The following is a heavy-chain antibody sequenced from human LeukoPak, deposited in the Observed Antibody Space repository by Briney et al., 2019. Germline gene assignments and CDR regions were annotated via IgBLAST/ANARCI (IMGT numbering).Heavy chain of an antibody. Sequence: ASVKVSCKLSGDTLTELSMHWVRQSPGKGLEWMGGFVPEDGETIYAQKFQGRVTMTEDASTDTAYMELSSLRSDDTAVYFCATLPRGHLFDSWGQGTLVTVSS. V-gene: IGHV1-24*01. CDR2: FVPEDGET. D-gene: IGHD3-10*01. CDR3: ATLPRGHLFDS. CDR1: GDTLTELS. J-gene: IGHJ4*02.